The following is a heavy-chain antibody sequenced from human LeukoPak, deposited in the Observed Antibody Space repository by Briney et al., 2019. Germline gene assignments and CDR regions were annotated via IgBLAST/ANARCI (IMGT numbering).Heavy chain of an antibody. CDR1: GYTFTGYY. D-gene: IGHD3-9*01. CDR2: INPDSGGT. Sequence: ASVKVSCKASGYTFTGYYMHWVRQAPGQGLEWMGWINPDSGGTNYAQKFQGRVTMTRDTSISTAYMELSSLRSEDTAVYYCARDRSSDYDILTGYWSDWGQGTLVTVSS. V-gene: IGHV1-2*02. CDR3: ARDRSSDYDILTGYWSD. J-gene: IGHJ4*02.